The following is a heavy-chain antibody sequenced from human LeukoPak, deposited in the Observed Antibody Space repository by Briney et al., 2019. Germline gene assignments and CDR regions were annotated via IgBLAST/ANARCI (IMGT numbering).Heavy chain of an antibody. CDR2: IYPGNSDT. Sequence: GESLKISCQGSGYTFSNFWLAWVRQMPGKGLEWMGIIYPGNSDTRYSPSFQGLVTISADKSRSVAYLQWSGLKASDSAMYYCARQAIEGATKSNFDYWGQGTLVTVSS. CDR1: GYTFSNFW. J-gene: IGHJ4*02. D-gene: IGHD1-26*01. V-gene: IGHV5-51*01. CDR3: ARQAIEGATKSNFDY.